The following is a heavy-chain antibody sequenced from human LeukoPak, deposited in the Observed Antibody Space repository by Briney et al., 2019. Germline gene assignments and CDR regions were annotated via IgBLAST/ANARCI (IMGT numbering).Heavy chain of an antibody. V-gene: IGHV3-74*01. Sequence: PGGSLRLSCAASGFTFSSYWMHWVRQAPGKGLVWVSRINSDGSSTSYADSVKGRFTIPRDNAKNTLYLQMNSLRAEDTAVYYCARGGQWNGYFDYWGQGTLVTVSS. J-gene: IGHJ4*02. CDR1: GFTFSSYW. CDR2: INSDGSST. D-gene: IGHD3-3*01. CDR3: ARGGQWNGYFDY.